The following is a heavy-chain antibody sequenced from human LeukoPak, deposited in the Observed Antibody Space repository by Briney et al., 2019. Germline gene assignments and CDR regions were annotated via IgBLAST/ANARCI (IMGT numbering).Heavy chain of an antibody. D-gene: IGHD6-13*01. CDR1: GFTFSDYY. Sequence: GGSLRLSCAASGFTFSDYYMSWIRQAPGKGLEWVSYISSSGSTIYYADSVKGRFTITRDNAKNSLYLQMNSLRAEDTAVYYCARDLWQLVPDYWGQGTLVTVSS. J-gene: IGHJ4*02. CDR3: ARDLWQLVPDY. V-gene: IGHV3-11*04. CDR2: ISSSGSTI.